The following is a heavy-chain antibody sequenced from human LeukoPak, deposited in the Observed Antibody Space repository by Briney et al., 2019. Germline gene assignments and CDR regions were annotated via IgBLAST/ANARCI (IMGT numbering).Heavy chain of an antibody. CDR2: IKQDGSEK. CDR1: GFTFSSYW. D-gene: IGHD2-2*01. CDR3: ARAGVVPAAWNYYYYYYMDV. V-gene: IGHV3-7*01. Sequence: PGGSLRLSCAASGFTFSSYWMSWVRQAPGKGLEWVANIKQDGSEKYYVDSVKGRFTISRDNAKNSLYLQMNSLRAEDTAVYYCARAGVVPAAWNYYYYYYMDVWGKGTTVTVSS. J-gene: IGHJ6*03.